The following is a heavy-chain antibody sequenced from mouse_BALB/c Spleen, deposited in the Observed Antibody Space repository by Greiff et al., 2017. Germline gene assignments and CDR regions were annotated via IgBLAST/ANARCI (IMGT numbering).Heavy chain of an antibody. CDR1: GFTFSSYT. CDR3: ARDYYGNGGFAY. V-gene: IGHV5-12-2*01. CDR2: ISNGGGST. Sequence: DVKLVESGGGLVQPGGSLKLSCAASGFTFSSYTMSWVRQTPEKRLEWVAYISNGGGSTYYPDTVKGRFTISRDNAKNTLYLQMSSLKSEDTAMYYCARDYYGNGGFAYWGQGTLVTVSA. J-gene: IGHJ3*01. D-gene: IGHD2-1*01.